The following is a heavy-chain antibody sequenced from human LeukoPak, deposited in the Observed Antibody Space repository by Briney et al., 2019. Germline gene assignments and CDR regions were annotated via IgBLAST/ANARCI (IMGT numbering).Heavy chain of an antibody. V-gene: IGHV3-30*03. CDR2: ISYDGSNK. J-gene: IGHJ4*02. CDR1: GFTFSSYG. CDR3: ARAHSMEQRERHFDY. Sequence: GGSLRLSCAASGFTFSSYGMHWVRQAPGKGLEWVAVISYDGSNKYYADSVKGRFTISRDNSKNTLYLQMNYLRAEDTAVYYCARAHSMEQRERHFDYWGQGTLVTVSS. D-gene: IGHD2/OR15-2a*01.